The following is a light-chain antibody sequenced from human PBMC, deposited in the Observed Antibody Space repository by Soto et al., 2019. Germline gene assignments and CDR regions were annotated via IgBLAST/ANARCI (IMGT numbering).Light chain of an antibody. J-gene: IGKJ4*01. CDR3: QQSYSTLVLT. Sequence: IQMTQSPSSLSASVGDRVTITCRASQGVDSDLSWYQQKPGKAPKLLIYAASSLHSGVPTRFRGSGSGTHFTLSISSLQPEDVATYYCQQSYSTLVLTFGGGTKVELK. CDR1: QGVDSD. CDR2: AAS. V-gene: IGKV1-39*01.